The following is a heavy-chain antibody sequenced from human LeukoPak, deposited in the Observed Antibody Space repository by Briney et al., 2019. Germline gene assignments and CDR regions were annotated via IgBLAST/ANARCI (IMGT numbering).Heavy chain of an antibody. CDR2: IIPILGIA. V-gene: IGHV1-69*04. J-gene: IGHJ6*02. Sequence: SVTVSCKASGGTFSSYAIRWVRQAPGQGLEWMGRIIPILGIANYAQKFQGRVTITADKSTSTADMELRRLRSGDTAVYYCARGMGCSSTSCYIGYYYGMDVWGQGTTVTVSS. CDR3: ARGMGCSSTSCYIGYYYGMDV. CDR1: GGTFSSYA. D-gene: IGHD2-2*02.